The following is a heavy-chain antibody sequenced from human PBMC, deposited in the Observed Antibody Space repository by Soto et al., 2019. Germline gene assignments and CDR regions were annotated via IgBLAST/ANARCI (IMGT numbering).Heavy chain of an antibody. CDR3: ARDRDGNYDFWSGYPYYYYGMDV. CDR1: GGTFSSYA. CDR2: IIPIFGTA. Sequence: ASVKVSYKASGGTFSSYAISWVRQAPGQGLEWMGGIIPIFGTANYAQKFQGRVTITADESTSTAYMELSSLRSEDTAVYYCARDRDGNYDFWSGYPYYYYGMDVWGQGTTVTSP. J-gene: IGHJ6*02. V-gene: IGHV1-69*13. D-gene: IGHD3-3*01.